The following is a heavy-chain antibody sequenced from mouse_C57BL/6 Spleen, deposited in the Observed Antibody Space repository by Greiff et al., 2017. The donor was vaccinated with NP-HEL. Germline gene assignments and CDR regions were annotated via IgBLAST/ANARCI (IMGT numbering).Heavy chain of an antibody. Sequence: QVQLQQSGPGLVQPSQSLSITCTVSGFSFTSYGVHWVRQSPGKGLEWLGVIWSGGSTDYYAAFISRLSISKDNSKSQVFFKMNSLQADDTAIYYCARTYHAYYFDYWGQGTTLTVSS. CDR3: ARTYHAYYFDY. V-gene: IGHV2-2*01. J-gene: IGHJ2*01. CDR1: GFSFTSYG. CDR2: IWSGGST.